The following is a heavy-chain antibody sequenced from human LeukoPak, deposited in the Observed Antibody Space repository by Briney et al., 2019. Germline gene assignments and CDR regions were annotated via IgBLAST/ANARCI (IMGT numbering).Heavy chain of an antibody. V-gene: IGHV4-34*01. CDR1: GGSFSGYY. Sequence: SETLSLTCAVYGGSFSGYYWSWVRQPPGKGLEWIGEINHSGSTNYNPSLKSRVTISVDTSKNQFSLKLSSVTAADTAVYYCASRWVLCSTSCYRYDYWGQGTLVTVSS. CDR2: INHSGST. D-gene: IGHD2-2*02. J-gene: IGHJ4*02. CDR3: ASRWVLCSTSCYRYDY.